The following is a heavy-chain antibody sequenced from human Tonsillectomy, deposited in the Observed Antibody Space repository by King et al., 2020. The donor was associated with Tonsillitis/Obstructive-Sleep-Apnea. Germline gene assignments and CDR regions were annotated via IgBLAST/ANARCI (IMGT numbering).Heavy chain of an antibody. D-gene: IGHD2-2*01. Sequence: VQLQQWGAGLLKPSETLSLSCAVYGGSFSDYYWSWIRQPPGKGLEWIGEINHIGTTNYNPSLKSRVTISVDTSKNQFSLKLNAVTAADTAVYYCAREEFVVGPAVMGGGFDYWGQGTLVTVSS. J-gene: IGHJ4*02. V-gene: IGHV4-34*01. CDR3: AREEFVVGPAVMGGGFDY. CDR1: GGSFSDYY. CDR2: INHIGTT.